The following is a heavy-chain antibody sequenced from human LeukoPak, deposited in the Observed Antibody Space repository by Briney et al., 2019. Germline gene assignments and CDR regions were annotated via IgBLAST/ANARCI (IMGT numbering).Heavy chain of an antibody. V-gene: IGHV3-74*01. CDR2: INTDGSNT. D-gene: IGHD3-3*02. CDR1: GFTFSSYR. J-gene: IGHJ4*02. CDR3: ARDSFTAFDY. Sequence: GGSLRLSCAASGFTFSSYRMHWVRQAPGKGLVGVSRINTDGSNTIYADSVKGRFTISRDNVKDTLYLQMNSLRAEDTAVYYCARDSFTAFDYWGQGTLVTVSS.